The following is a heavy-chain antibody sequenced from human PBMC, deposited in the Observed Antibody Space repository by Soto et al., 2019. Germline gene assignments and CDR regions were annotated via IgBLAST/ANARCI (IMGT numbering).Heavy chain of an antibody. CDR2: IYYSGST. V-gene: IGHV4-59*01. D-gene: IGHD1-26*01. Sequence: ETLSLTCTVSGDSISSYYWTWIRQPPGKGLEWIGYIYYSGSTNYNPSLKSRVTISVDTSKNQFSLKLTSVTAADTAVYYCASGGATIGSWGQGTLVPVSS. J-gene: IGHJ4*02. CDR3: ASGGATIGS. CDR1: GDSISSYY.